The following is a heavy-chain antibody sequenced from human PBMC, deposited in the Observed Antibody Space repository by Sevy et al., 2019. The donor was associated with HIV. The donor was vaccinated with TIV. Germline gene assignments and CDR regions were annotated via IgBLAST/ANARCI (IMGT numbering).Heavy chain of an antibody. V-gene: IGHV1-46*01. CDR3: ARLRSCGGACYIFDY. CDR1: GYTFINYD. J-gene: IGHJ4*02. CDR2: ISPSSGLT. D-gene: IGHD2-21*02. Sequence: ASVKVSCKASGYTFINYDMQWVRQAPGQGLEWMALISPSSGLTTYPQKFQDRVTLTRDTSNNTVYMELSGLPSEDTAVYYCARLRSCGGACYIFDYWGQGALVTVSS.